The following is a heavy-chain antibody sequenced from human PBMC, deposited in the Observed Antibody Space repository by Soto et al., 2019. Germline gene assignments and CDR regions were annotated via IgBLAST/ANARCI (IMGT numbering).Heavy chain of an antibody. CDR1: GYSVSSGYY. CDR3: ARDKYSGSREFDY. Sequence: SETLSLTCAVSGYSVSSGYYWGWIRQPPGKGLEWIGSIYHSGSTYYNPSLKSRVTISVDTSKNQFSLKLSSVTAADTAVYYCARDKYSGSREFDYWCQGTLVTVSS. V-gene: IGHV4-38-2*02. D-gene: IGHD1-26*01. CDR2: IYHSGST. J-gene: IGHJ4*02.